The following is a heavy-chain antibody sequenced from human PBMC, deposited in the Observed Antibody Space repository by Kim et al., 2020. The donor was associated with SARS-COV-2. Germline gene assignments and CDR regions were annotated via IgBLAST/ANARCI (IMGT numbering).Heavy chain of an antibody. D-gene: IGHD3-3*01. Sequence: GGSLRLSCAASGFTFSSYWMSWVRQAPGKGLEWVANIKQDGSEKYYVDSVKGRFTISRDNAKNSLYLQMNSLRAEDTAVYYCARGRGQVDDFWSGYYNAGRRAYYFDYWGQGTLVTVSS. V-gene: IGHV3-7*01. CDR2: IKQDGSEK. CDR3: ARGRGQVDDFWSGYYNAGRRAYYFDY. CDR1: GFTFSSYW. J-gene: IGHJ4*02.